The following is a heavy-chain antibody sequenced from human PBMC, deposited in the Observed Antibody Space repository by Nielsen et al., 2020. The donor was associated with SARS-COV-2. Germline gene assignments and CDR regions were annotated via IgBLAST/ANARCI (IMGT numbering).Heavy chain of an antibody. V-gene: IGHV3-30*19. CDR2: IWYDGSNK. CDR3: ARDRGYCSSTSCYYYYGMDV. J-gene: IGHJ6*02. D-gene: IGHD2-2*01. CDR1: GFTFSSYG. Sequence: GESLKISCAASGFTFSSYGMHWVRQAPGKGLEWVAVIWYDGSNKYYADSVKGRFTISRDNSKNTLYLQMNSLRAEDTAVYYCARDRGYCSSTSCYYYYGMDVWGQGTTVTVSS.